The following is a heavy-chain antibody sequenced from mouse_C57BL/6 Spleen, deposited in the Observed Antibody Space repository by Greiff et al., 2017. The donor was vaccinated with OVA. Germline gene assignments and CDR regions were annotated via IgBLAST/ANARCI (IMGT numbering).Heavy chain of an antibody. D-gene: IGHD1-1*01. CDR2: ISYDGSN. J-gene: IGHJ1*03. CDR1: GYSITSGYY. Sequence: EVKLMESGPGLVKPSQSLSLTCSVTGYSITSGYYWNWIRQFPGNKLEWMGYISYDGSNNYNPSLKNRISITRDTSKNQFFLKLNSVTTEDTATYYCARTITTVVAWYFDVWGTGTTVTVSS. V-gene: IGHV3-6*01. CDR3: ARTITTVVAWYFDV.